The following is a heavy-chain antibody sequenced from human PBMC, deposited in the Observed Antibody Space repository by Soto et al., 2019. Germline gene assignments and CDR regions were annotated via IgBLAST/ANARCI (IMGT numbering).Heavy chain of an antibody. CDR2: ISYDGSNK. D-gene: IGHD6-19*01. CDR1: GFTFSSYA. Sequence: QVQLVESGGGVVQPGRSLRHSCAASGFTFSSYAMHWVRQAPGKGLEWVAVISYDGSNKYYADSVKGRFTISRDNSKNTLYLQMNSLRAEDTAVYYCARSGAGADAFDIWGQGTMVTVSS. CDR3: ARSGAGADAFDI. V-gene: IGHV3-30-3*01. J-gene: IGHJ3*02.